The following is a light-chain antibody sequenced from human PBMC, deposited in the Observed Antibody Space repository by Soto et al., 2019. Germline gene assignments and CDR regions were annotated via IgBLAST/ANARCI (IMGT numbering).Light chain of an antibody. CDR1: SSDVGGYNY. CDR2: DVS. Sequence: QSALTQPRSVSGSPGQSVTISCTGTSSDVGGYNYVSWYQHHPGKAPKLIIYDVSNRPSGVPDRFSGSKSGNTASLTISGLQAEDEADYYCCSYAGSYTGVFGGGTKVTVL. J-gene: IGLJ3*02. V-gene: IGLV2-11*01. CDR3: CSYAGSYTGV.